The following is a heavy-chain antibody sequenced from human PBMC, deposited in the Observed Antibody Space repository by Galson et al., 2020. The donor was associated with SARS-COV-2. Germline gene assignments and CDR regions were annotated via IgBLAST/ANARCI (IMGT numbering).Heavy chain of an antibody. CDR3: TREDDYYDSSGYYH. V-gene: IGHV3-49*03. CDR1: GFTFGDYA. J-gene: IGHJ5*02. D-gene: IGHD3-22*01. Sequence: GGSLRLSCTASGFTFGDYAMSWFRQAPGKGLEWVGFIRSKASGGTTEYAASVKGRFTISRDDSKSIAYLQMNSLKTEDTAVYYCTREDDYYDSSGYYHWGQGTLVTVSS. CDR2: IRSKASGGTT.